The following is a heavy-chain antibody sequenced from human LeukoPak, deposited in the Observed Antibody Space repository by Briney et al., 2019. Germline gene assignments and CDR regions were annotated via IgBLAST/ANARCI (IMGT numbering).Heavy chain of an antibody. Sequence: ASVKVSCKASGYTFTSYGISWVRQAPGQGLEWMGWISAYNGNTNYAQKFQGRVTMTRDTSISTAYMELSRLRSDDTAVYYCARDSRGEWELNPGWDFDYWGQGTLVTVSS. D-gene: IGHD1-26*01. J-gene: IGHJ4*02. CDR3: ARDSRGEWELNPGWDFDY. CDR2: ISAYNGNT. V-gene: IGHV1-18*01. CDR1: GYTFTSYG.